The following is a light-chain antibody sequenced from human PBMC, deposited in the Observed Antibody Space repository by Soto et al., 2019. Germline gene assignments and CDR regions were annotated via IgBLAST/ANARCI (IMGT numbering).Light chain of an antibody. CDR2: EAS. CDR1: QRVSPL. Sequence: IVLTHSPGNLALSPGDTATISSRASQRVSPLLAWYQQRPGQAPRLLISEASNRATGIPARFRGSGSGTDFTLTISSLEPEDFAVSYCQQSHNWPRTFGQGTKVDIK. CDR3: QQSHNWPRT. J-gene: IGKJ1*01. V-gene: IGKV3-11*01.